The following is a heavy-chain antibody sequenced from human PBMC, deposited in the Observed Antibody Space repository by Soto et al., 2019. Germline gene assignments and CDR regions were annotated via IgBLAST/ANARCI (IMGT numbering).Heavy chain of an antibody. J-gene: IGHJ4*02. CDR1: GASFSSHY. Sequence: QVKLKGSGPGLVKLSEPLSLPCPVSGASFSSHYWSWIRHPAGRGLEWIGRIYLSGNTKINPSLKNRVTMSVDASKNQFSLNLKSVTAADTAVYYCAKELKPYNSGWYFTLSGGQGTLVTVSS. CDR3: AKELKPYNSGWYFTLS. D-gene: IGHD6-19*01. V-gene: IGHV4-4*07. CDR2: IYLSGNT.